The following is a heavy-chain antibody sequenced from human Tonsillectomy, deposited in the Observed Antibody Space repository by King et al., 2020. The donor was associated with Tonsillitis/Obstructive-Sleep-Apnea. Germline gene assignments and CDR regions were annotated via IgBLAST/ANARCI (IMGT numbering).Heavy chain of an antibody. CDR3: VRAYNSTNHNNYGLDV. V-gene: IGHV3-72*01. Sequence: VQLVESGGGLVQPGGSLRLSCAGSGFTLSDHYIDWVRQAPGKGLEWVGRSRKKADSYTTEYAASVKGRFTISREDSRNSLYLQMNSLKTDDTAVYYCVRAYNSTNHNNYGLDVWGQGTTVTVSS. CDR1: GFTLSDHY. D-gene: IGHD1-20*01. J-gene: IGHJ6*02. CDR2: SRKKADSYTT.